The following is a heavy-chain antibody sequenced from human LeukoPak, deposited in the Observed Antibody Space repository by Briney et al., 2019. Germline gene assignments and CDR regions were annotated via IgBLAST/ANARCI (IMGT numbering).Heavy chain of an antibody. CDR3: VRASSTITTRGRGYYYMDL. D-gene: IGHD4-11*01. J-gene: IGHJ6*03. Sequence: ASVTVSFKSSVGTFSSYTISWVRQAPGQGLEWMGRIIPILGIANNAQKFQGRVTITADKCKSTAYMELSSLRSEDSAAYYCVRASSTITTRGRGYYYMDLWPKETAVTLSS. CDR1: VGTFSSYT. V-gene: IGHV1-69*02. CDR2: IIPILGIA.